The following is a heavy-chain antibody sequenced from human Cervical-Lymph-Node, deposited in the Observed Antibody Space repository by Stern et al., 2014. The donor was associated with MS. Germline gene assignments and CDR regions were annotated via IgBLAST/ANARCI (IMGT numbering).Heavy chain of an antibody. CDR2: IGSGSGVI. J-gene: IGHJ4*02. CDR3: ARSARGGLGVSAPYDY. Sequence: QLVQSGGRLVQPGGSLRLSCAASGFMFTTYPMNWVRQAPGKGLEWISFIGSGSGVINYADSVKGRFTISRDNAKKSLSLQINSLRVEDTAVYYCARSARGGLGVSAPYDYWGQGTLLTVSS. V-gene: IGHV3-48*01. D-gene: IGHD2-8*01. CDR1: GFMFTTYP.